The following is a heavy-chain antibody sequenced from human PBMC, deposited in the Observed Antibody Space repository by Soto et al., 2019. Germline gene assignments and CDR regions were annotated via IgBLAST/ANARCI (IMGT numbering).Heavy chain of an antibody. J-gene: IGHJ6*02. D-gene: IGHD6-13*01. CDR3: ARVGGIAAAGTDYYYGMDV. CDR2: ISAYNGNT. V-gene: IGHV1-18*01. CDR1: GYTFTSYG. Sequence: ASVKVSCKASGYTFTSYGISWVRQAPGQGLEWMGWISAYNGNTNYAQKLQGRVTMTTDTSTSTAYMELRSLRSDDTAVYYCARVGGIAAAGTDYYYGMDVWGQGTTVTVSS.